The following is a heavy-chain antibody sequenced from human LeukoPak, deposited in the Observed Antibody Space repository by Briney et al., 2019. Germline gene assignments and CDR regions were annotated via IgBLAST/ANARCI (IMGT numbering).Heavy chain of an antibody. Sequence: ASVKVSCKASGYTFTSYAMHWVRQAPGQRLEWMGWINAGNGNTKYSQKFQGRVTITRDTSASTAYMELSSLRSEDTAVYYCASPPPITMVRGYYYGMDVWGQGTTVTVSS. CDR1: GYTFTSYA. V-gene: IGHV1-3*01. CDR2: INAGNGNT. J-gene: IGHJ6*02. CDR3: ASPPPITMVRGYYYGMDV. D-gene: IGHD3-10*01.